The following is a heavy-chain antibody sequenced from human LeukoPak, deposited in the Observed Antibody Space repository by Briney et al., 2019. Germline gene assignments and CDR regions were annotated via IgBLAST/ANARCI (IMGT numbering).Heavy chain of an antibody. Sequence: GGSLRLSCAASGFTFSSYGMHWVCQAPGKGLEWVAVIWYDGSNKYYADSVKGRFTISRDNSKNTLYLQMNSLRAEDTAVYYCAKARGYSSSPGDYWGQGTLVTVSS. J-gene: IGHJ4*02. V-gene: IGHV3-33*06. CDR2: IWYDGSNK. D-gene: IGHD6-13*01. CDR1: GFTFSSYG. CDR3: AKARGYSSSPGDY.